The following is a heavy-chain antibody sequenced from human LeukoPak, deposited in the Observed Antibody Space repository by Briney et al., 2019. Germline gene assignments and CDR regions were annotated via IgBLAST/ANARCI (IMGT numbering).Heavy chain of an antibody. V-gene: IGHV3-21*06. CDR2: ISSSSSYI. CDR1: GFTFSSYS. Sequence: GGSLRLSCAASGFTFSSYSMNWVRQAPGKGLEWVSSISSSSSYIYYADSVKGRFTISRDNAKNSPYLQMNSLRAEDTAVYYCARGSEWELLSCDYWGQGTLVTVSS. D-gene: IGHD1-26*01. J-gene: IGHJ4*02. CDR3: ARGSEWELLSCDY.